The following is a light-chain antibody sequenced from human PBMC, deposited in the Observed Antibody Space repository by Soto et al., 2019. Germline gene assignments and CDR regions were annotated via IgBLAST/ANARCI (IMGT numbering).Light chain of an antibody. CDR3: CSYAGSYTWV. J-gene: IGLJ3*02. V-gene: IGLV2-11*01. CDR2: DVS. CDR1: SSDVGGYNY. Sequence: QSALTQPRSVSGSPGQSVTISCTGTSSDVGGYNYVSWYQQHPGKAPKLMIYDVSKRPSGVPDRFSGSKSGNTASLTISGLQAEDEADYYCCSYAGSYTWVFGGWTKVTGL.